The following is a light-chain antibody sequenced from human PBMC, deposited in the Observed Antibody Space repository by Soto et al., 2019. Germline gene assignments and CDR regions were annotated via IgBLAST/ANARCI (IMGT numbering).Light chain of an antibody. CDR3: QQNNNWPLT. CDR1: QTVDNN. CDR2: GSS. V-gene: IGKV3-15*01. J-gene: IGKJ4*01. Sequence: EIVMTQSPVTLSVSPGEGATLSCRASQTVDNNLAWYQKKPGQAPRLLIFGSSTRTTGIPARFSGVGSGTEYTLTLSILQSEDFAVYYCQQNNNWPLTFGGGTKVEIK.